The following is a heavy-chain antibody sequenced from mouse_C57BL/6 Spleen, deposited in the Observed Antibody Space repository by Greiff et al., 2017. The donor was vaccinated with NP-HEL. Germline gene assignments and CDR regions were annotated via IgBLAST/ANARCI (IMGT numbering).Heavy chain of an antibody. D-gene: IGHD1-1*01. CDR3: TSNYGSSFDD. J-gene: IGHJ2*01. V-gene: IGHV1-15*01. CDR2: IDPETGGT. CDR1: GYTFTDYE. Sequence: VQLQQSGAELVRPGASVTLSCKASGYTFTDYEMHWVQQTPVHGLEWIGAIDPETGGTAYNQKFKGKAILTADKSSSTAYMELRSLTSEDSAVYYCTSNYGSSFDDWGQGTTLTVSS.